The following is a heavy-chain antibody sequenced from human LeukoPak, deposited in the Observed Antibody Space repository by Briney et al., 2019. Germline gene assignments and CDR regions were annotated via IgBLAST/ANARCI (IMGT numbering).Heavy chain of an antibody. D-gene: IGHD2-2*01. V-gene: IGHV6-1*01. CDR3: ARRLTQYDCFDP. J-gene: IGHJ5*02. Sequence: SQTLSLTCAISGDSFSSNSVTWNWIRQSPSRGLEWLGRTYYRSTWYNDYAVSVRGRITVNPDTPKNQFSLHLNSVTPEDTAVYYCARRLTQYDCFDPWGQGILVTVSS. CDR1: GDSFSSNSVT. CDR2: TYYRSTWYN.